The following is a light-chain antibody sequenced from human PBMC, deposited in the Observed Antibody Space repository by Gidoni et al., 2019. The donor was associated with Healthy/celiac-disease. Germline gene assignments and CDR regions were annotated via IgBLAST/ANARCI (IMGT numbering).Light chain of an antibody. CDR3: QSYDSSNPDVV. J-gene: IGLJ2*01. Sequence: NFMLTQPHSVSESPGQTVTISCTGSSGSIASNYVQWYQQRPGSAPTTVIYEDNQRPSGVPDRFSGSIDSSSNSASLTISGLKTEDEADYYCQSYDSSNPDVVFGGGTKLTVL. CDR2: EDN. CDR1: SGSIASNY. V-gene: IGLV6-57*02.